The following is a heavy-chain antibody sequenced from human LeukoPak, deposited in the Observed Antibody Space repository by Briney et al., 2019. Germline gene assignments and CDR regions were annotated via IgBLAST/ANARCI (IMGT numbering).Heavy chain of an antibody. CDR1: GFSFSTSN. D-gene: IGHD3-16*01. CDR3: ARDGGTTRDRWWYFDL. V-gene: IGHV3-21*01. CDR2: ITSTSSYI. J-gene: IGHJ2*01. Sequence: GGSLRLSCAASGFSFSTSNMNWVRQSPGRGLEWVSSITSTSSYIYYEDSVKGRFAISRDNAENSLYLQLNSLRAEDTAVYYCARDGGTTRDRWWYFDLWGRGTLVTVSS.